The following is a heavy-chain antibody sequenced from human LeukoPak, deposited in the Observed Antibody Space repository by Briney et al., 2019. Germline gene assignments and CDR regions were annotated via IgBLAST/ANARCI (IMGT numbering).Heavy chain of an antibody. CDR3: ARIDSYCSGGSCGYFQH. CDR2: IDWDDDK. CDR1: GFSLSTSGMC. V-gene: IGHV2-70*11. Sequence: GSGPTLVNPTQTLTLTCTFSGFSLSTSGMCVSWLRQPPGKALEWLARIDWDDDKYYSTSLKTRLTISKDTSKNQVVLTMTNMDPVDTATYYCARIDSYCSGGSCGYFQHWGQGTLVTVSS. D-gene: IGHD2-15*01. J-gene: IGHJ1*01.